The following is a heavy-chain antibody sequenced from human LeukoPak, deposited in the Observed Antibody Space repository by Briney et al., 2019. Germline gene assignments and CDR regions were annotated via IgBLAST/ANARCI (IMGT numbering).Heavy chain of an antibody. J-gene: IGHJ4*02. V-gene: IGHV1-2*02. CDR1: GYTFTGYY. CDR2: INPNSGGT. D-gene: IGHD3-22*01. Sequence: ASVNVSCKASGYTFTGYYMHWVRQAPGQGLEWMGWINPNSGGTNYPQKFQGRVTMTRDTSISTAYMELRRLRSDDTAVYYCARGLGEGAGKQRITMIVRSGYWYFDYWGQGTLVTVSS. CDR3: ARGLGEGAGKQRITMIVRSGYWYFDY.